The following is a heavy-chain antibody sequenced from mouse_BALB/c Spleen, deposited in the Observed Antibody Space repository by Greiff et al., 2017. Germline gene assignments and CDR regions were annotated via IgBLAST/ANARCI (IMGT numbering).Heavy chain of an antibody. Sequence: QVQLKQSGAELVKPGASVTLSCKASGYTFTEYIIHWVKQRSGQGLEWIGWFYPGSGSIKYNAKLKDKATLTEDKSTSTVYMELSRLTAKDSAVYFCARHEERNWDEYFDVWGAGTTVTVSS. J-gene: IGHJ1*01. CDR1: GYTFTEYI. CDR2: FYPGSGSI. V-gene: IGHV1-62-2*01. D-gene: IGHD4-1*01. CDR3: ARHEERNWDEYFDV.